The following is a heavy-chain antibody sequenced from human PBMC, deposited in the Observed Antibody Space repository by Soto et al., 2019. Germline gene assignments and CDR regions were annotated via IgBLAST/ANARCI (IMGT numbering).Heavy chain of an antibody. CDR2: MSIGGRTI. J-gene: IGHJ4*02. Sequence: QVQLVQSGGGLVQPGGSLRLSCAASGFPVSDHYMSWIRQAPGKGLEWVSYMSIGGRTIHHADSVKGRFTISRDNDKNSLYLQMNRLRAEDTAVYYCARSAYTYGLVFLGQGSLVSVST. D-gene: IGHD4-17*01. CDR3: ARSAYTYGLVF. V-gene: IGHV3-11*01. CDR1: GFPVSDHY.